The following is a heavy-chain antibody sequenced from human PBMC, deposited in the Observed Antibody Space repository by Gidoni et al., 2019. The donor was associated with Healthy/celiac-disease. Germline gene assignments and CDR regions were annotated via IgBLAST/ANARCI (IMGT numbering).Heavy chain of an antibody. CDR2: IYYSGST. J-gene: IGHJ4*02. D-gene: IGHD5-18*01. CDR3: AREGYSYGIDY. V-gene: IGHV4-59*01. Sequence: QVQLQESRPGLVKPSETLSLTCTVSGGSISSYYWSWIRQPPGKGLEWIGYIYYSGSTNYNPSLKSRVTISVDTSKNQFSLKLSSVTAADTAVYYCAREGYSYGIDYWGQGTLVTVSS. CDR1: GGSISSYY.